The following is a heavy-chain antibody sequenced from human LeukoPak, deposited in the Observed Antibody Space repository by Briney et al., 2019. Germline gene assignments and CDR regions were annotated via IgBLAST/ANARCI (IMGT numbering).Heavy chain of an antibody. CDR1: GFTFSSYG. CDR3: AKDREYYYDSSGFDY. Sequence: GRSLRLCCAASGFTFSSYGMHWVRQAPGKGLEWVAVISYDGSNKYYADSVKGRFTISRDNSKNTLYLQMNSLRAEDTAVYYCAKDREYYYDSSGFDYWGQGALVTVSS. J-gene: IGHJ4*02. CDR2: ISYDGSNK. V-gene: IGHV3-30*18. D-gene: IGHD3-22*01.